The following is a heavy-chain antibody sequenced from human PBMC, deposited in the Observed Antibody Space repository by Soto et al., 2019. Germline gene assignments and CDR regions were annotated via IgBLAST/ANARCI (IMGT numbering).Heavy chain of an antibody. CDR2: IYWSGDE. D-gene: IGHD6-6*01. J-gene: IGHJ3*02. Sequence: QGTLKEPGPTLVKPTQTLTLTCSFSGFSLSTSGVGVGWIRQSPGKALEWLALIYWSGDEHYRPSLKSRLSIVKDTSKNHVVLIMTDMDPVDTATYYCARGLATLPVFAFDIWGQGTMVTVSS. V-gene: IGHV2-5*01. CDR3: ARGLATLPVFAFDI. CDR1: GFSLSTSGVG.